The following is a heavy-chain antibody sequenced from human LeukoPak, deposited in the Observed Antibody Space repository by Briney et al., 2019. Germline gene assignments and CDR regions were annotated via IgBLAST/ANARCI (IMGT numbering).Heavy chain of an antibody. CDR2: ISSSGSTI. CDR3: ARDHSSGWTGWFDP. Sequence: GGSLRLSCAASGFTFSDYYMSWIRQAPGKGLEWVSYISSSGSTIYYADSVKGRFTISRDNAKNSLALQMNSLRVEDTAVYYCARDHSSGWTGWFDPWGQGTLVTVSS. CDR1: GFTFSDYY. J-gene: IGHJ5*02. V-gene: IGHV3-11*04. D-gene: IGHD6-19*01.